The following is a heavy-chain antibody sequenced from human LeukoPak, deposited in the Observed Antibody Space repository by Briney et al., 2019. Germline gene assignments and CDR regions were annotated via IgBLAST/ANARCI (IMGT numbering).Heavy chain of an antibody. J-gene: IGHJ4*02. D-gene: IGHD3-9*01. CDR1: GFTFSSYA. CDR3: AKDQQVLRYFDWSMGDYFDY. Sequence: GGSLRLSCAASGFTFSSYAMSWVRQAPGEGLEWVSAISGSGGSTYYADSVKGRFTISRDNSKNTLYLQMNSLRAEDTAVYYCAKDQQVLRYFDWSMGDYFDYWGQGTLVTVSS. CDR2: ISGSGGST. V-gene: IGHV3-23*01.